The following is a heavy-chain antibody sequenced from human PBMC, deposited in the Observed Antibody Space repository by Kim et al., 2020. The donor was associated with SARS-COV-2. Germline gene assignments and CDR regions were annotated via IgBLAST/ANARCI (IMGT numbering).Heavy chain of an antibody. Sequence: GGSLRLSCAASGFTFSNAWMSWVRQAPGKGLEWVGRIKSKTDGGTTDYAAPVKGRFTISRDDSKNTLYLQMNSLKTEDTAVYYCTTDMVVVAATPEFPDYWGQGTLVTVSS. CDR2: IKSKTDGGTT. CDR1: GFTFSNAW. D-gene: IGHD2-15*01. J-gene: IGHJ4*02. V-gene: IGHV3-15*01. CDR3: TTDMVVVAATPEFPDY.